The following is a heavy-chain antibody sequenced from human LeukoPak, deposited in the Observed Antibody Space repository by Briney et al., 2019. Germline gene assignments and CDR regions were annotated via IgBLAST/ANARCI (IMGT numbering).Heavy chain of an antibody. J-gene: IGHJ4*02. Sequence: ASVKVSCKASGYTFTGYYMHWVRQAPGQGLEWMGWINPNSGGTNYAQKFQGRVTMTRDTSISTAYMELSRLRSDDTAVYYCAREPDCSSTSCYFLGFDYWGQGTLVTVSS. D-gene: IGHD2-2*01. V-gene: IGHV1-2*02. CDR2: INPNSGGT. CDR3: AREPDCSSTSCYFLGFDY. CDR1: GYTFTGYY.